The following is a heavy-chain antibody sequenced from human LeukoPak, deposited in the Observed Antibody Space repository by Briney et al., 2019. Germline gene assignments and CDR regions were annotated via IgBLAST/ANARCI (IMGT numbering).Heavy chain of an antibody. V-gene: IGHV1-3*01. Sequence: ASVKVSCKASGYTITSYAIHWVRQAPGQRLEWMGWINGDNGNTKYSQKFQGRVTITRDTSASRAYMELSSLRSEDTAVYYCAGTYYYDSSGYYPAFDYWGQGTLVTVSS. CDR3: AGTYYYDSSGYYPAFDY. D-gene: IGHD3-22*01. CDR1: GYTITSYA. CDR2: INGDNGNT. J-gene: IGHJ4*02.